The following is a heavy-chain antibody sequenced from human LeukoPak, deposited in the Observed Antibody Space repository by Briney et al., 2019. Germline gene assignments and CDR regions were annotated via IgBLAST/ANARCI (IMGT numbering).Heavy chain of an antibody. Sequence: GGSLRLSCAASGFTVSSNYMSWVRQAPGKGLEWVSVIYSGGSTYCADSVKGRFTISRDNSKNTLYLQMNSLRAEDTAVYYCARVVVVTADPGWFDPWGQGTLVTVSS. CDR3: ARVVVVTADPGWFDP. V-gene: IGHV3-53*01. CDR1: GFTVSSNY. D-gene: IGHD2-21*02. CDR2: IYSGGST. J-gene: IGHJ5*02.